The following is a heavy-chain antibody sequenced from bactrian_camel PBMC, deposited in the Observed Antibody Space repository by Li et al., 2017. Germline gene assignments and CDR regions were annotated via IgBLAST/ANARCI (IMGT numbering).Heavy chain of an antibody. CDR3: AADCPPIVGWDREQY. Sequence: HVQLVESGGGSVQAGGSLKLTCSASGYIVPTCEMGLYRHAIGRERELVAMDKGDGTQTYGDSVKGRFTLSRDNAKDTVNLQMDNLMIEDTATYYCAADCPPIVGWDREQYWGQGTQVTVS. D-gene: IGHD1*01. J-gene: IGHJ4*01. CDR1: GYIVPTCE. CDR2: DKGDGT. V-gene: IGHV3S53*01.